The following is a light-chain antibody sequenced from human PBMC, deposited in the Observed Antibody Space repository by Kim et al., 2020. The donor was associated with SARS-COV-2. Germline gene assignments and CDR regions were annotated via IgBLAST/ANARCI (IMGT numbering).Light chain of an antibody. CDR1: QSVLYSSTNKNY. CDR3: QQSYSIPLT. CDR2: WAS. V-gene: IGKV4-1*01. J-gene: IGKJ4*01. Sequence: ATINCKSSQSVLYSSTNKNYLAWYQQKPGQPPKLLIYWASTRESGVPDRFSGSGSGTDFTLTISSLQAEDVAVYHCQQSYSIPLTFGGGTKVDIK.